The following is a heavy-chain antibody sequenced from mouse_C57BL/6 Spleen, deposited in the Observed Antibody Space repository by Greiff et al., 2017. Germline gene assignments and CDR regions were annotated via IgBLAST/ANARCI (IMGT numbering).Heavy chain of an antibody. J-gene: IGHJ2*01. CDR1: GYTFTSYW. CDR3: ARSPRLFLRDV. V-gene: IGHV1-61*01. Sequence: QVQLQQPGAELVRPGSSVKLSCKASGYTFTSYWMDWVKQRPGQGLEWIGNIYPSDSETHYNHKFKDKATLTVDKSSSTAYMQLSSLTSEDSAVXYCARSPRLFLRDVWGQGTTLTVSS. CDR2: IYPSDSET. D-gene: IGHD6-5*01.